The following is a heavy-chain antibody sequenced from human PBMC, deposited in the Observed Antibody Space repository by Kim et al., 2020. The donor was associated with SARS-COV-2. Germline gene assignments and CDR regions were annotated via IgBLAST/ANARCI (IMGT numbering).Heavy chain of an antibody. J-gene: IGHJ4*02. CDR1: GYSISSGYY. CDR3: ARDRQLVLL. CDR2: IYHSGST. D-gene: IGHD6-13*01. Sequence: SETLSLTCTVSGYSISSGYYWGWIRQPPGKGLEWIGSIYHSGSTYYNPSLKSRVTISVDTSKNQFSLKLSSVTAADTAVYYCARDRQLVLLWGQGTLVTVSS. V-gene: IGHV4-38-2*02.